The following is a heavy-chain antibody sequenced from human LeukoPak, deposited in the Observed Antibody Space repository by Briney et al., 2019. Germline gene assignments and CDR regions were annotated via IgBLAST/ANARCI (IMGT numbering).Heavy chain of an antibody. V-gene: IGHV3-48*01. CDR2: ISSSSSTI. CDR1: GFTFSDYS. D-gene: IGHD5-18*01. J-gene: IGHJ4*02. Sequence: GGSLRLSCAASGFTFSDYSMNWVRQAPGKGLEWVSYISSSSSTIYYADSVKGRFTISRDNAKNSLHLQMNSLRAEDTAVYYCARDRRYTYDYWGQGTLATVSS. CDR3: ARDRRYTYDY.